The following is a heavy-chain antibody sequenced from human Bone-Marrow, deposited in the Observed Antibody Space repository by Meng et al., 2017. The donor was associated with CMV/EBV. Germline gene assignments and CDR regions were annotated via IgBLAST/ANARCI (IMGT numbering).Heavy chain of an antibody. Sequence: GGSLRLSCAASGSTFSSYAMSWVRQAPGKGLEWVSAISGSGGSTYYADSVKGRFTISRDNSKNTLYLQMNSLRAEDTAVYYCASRYYDFWSGYYSPYGMDVWGQGTTVTVSS. V-gene: IGHV3-23*01. CDR2: ISGSGGST. CDR1: GSTFSSYA. J-gene: IGHJ6*02. CDR3: ASRYYDFWSGYYSPYGMDV. D-gene: IGHD3-3*01.